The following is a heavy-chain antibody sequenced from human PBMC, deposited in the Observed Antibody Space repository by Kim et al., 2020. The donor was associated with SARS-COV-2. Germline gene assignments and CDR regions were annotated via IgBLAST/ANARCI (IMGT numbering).Heavy chain of an antibody. CDR2: INHSGST. D-gene: IGHD3-10*01. Sequence: SETLSLTCAVYGGSFSGYYWSWIRQPPGKGLEWIGEINHSGSTNYNPSLKSRVTISVDTSKNQFSLKLSSVTAADTAVYYCARLRRRITMVRGVINAFDIWGQGTMSPSLQ. CDR1: GGSFSGYY. V-gene: IGHV4-34*01. CDR3: ARLRRRITMVRGVINAFDI. J-gene: IGHJ3*02.